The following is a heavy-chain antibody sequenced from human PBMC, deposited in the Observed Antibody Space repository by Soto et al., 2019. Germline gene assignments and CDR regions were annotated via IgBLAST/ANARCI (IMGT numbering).Heavy chain of an antibody. V-gene: IGHV3-33*01. D-gene: IGHD3-3*01. Sequence: QVQLVESGGGVVQPGRSLRLSCAASGFTFSSYGMHWVRQAPGKGLEWVAVIWYDGSNKYYADSVKGRFTISRDNSKNPLYLQMNSLRAEDTAVYYCARDRGYDCWSGYLDVWGQGTTVTVSS. J-gene: IGHJ6*02. CDR3: ARDRGYDCWSGYLDV. CDR1: GFTFSSYG. CDR2: IWYDGSNK.